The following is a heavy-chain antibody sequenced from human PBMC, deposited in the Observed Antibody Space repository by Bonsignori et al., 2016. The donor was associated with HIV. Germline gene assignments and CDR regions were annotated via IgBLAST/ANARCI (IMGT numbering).Heavy chain of an antibody. J-gene: IGHJ2*01. CDR1: GFDFTDFN. CDR3: VRDVWGHWFFDL. CDR2: INPKSGGT. V-gene: IGHV1-2*06. Sequence: QEQLVQSGAELKKPGALVKVSCKASGFDFTDFNIHWVRQAPGQGLEWMGRINPKSGGTKYGQKFQGRVAMARDTSASMVSMELTRLTFDDTATYFCVRDVWGHWFFDLWGRGTLVVVSP. D-gene: IGHD3-16*01.